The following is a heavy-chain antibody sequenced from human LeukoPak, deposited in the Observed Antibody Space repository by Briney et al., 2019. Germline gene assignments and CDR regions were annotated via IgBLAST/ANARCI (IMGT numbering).Heavy chain of an antibody. J-gene: IGHJ4*02. V-gene: IGHV4-59*08. D-gene: IGHD3-22*01. CDR3: ARHSYYYDSSGYYLYYFDY. CDR1: GGSIGSYY. CDR2: IYYSGST. Sequence: SETLSLTCTVSGGSIGSYYWRWIRQPPGKGLEWIGYIYYSGSTNYNPSLKSRVTISVDTSKNQFSLKLSSVTAADTAVYYCARHSYYYDSSGYYLYYFDYWGQGTLVTVSS.